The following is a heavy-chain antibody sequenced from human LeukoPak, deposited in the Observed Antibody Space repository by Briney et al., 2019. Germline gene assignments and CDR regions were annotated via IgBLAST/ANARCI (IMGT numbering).Heavy chain of an antibody. V-gene: IGHV5-51*01. D-gene: IGHD3-9*01. Sequence: GESLKISCKGSGYSFTSYWIGWVRQMPGKGLEWMGIIYPGDSDTRYSPSFQGQVTISADKSISTAYLQWSSLKASDTAMYYCARLGQRYFDWLLCRYWGQGTLVTVSS. CDR1: GYSFTSYW. CDR2: IYPGDSDT. CDR3: ARLGQRYFDWLLCRY. J-gene: IGHJ4*02.